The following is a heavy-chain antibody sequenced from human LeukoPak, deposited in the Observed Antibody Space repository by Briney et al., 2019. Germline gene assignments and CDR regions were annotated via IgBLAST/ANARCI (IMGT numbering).Heavy chain of an antibody. V-gene: IGHV3-72*01. CDR2: IKNKDNNYAT. D-gene: IGHD3-10*01. Sequence: GGSLRLSCIVSGFLYSDYFMDWVRQAPGKGLQWVGRIKNKDNNYATGYAASVRGRFIISGGDSRDSLYLQMNTLKTDDTAVYYCPRFRGGRCFALVLWGKGIMVPVSP. CDR1: GFLYSDYF. CDR3: PRFRGGRCFALVL. J-gene: IGHJ3*01.